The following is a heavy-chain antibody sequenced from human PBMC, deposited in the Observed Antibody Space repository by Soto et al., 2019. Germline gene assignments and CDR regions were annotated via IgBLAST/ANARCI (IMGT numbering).Heavy chain of an antibody. CDR1: GGFISSSNYY. CDR3: ARHLSDSGYDLNY. D-gene: IGHD5-12*01. CDR2: VYYSGST. V-gene: IGHV4-39*01. Sequence: QLQLQESGPGLVKPSETLSLTCSVSGGFISSSNYYWGWIRQPPGKGLEWIGSVYYSGSTYYNPSLKSRVTISADTSKNQFSLKLSSVTAADTAVYYCARHLSDSGYDLNYWGQGTLVIVSS. J-gene: IGHJ4*02.